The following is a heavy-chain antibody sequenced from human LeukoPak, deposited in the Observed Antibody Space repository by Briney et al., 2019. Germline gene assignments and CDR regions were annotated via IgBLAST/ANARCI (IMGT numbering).Heavy chain of an antibody. CDR1: GFTFDDYT. J-gene: IGHJ6*03. Sequence: GGSLRLSCAASGFTFDDYTMHWVRQAPGKGLEWVSLISWDGGSTYYADSVKGRFTISRDNSKNSLYLQMNSLRTEDTALYYCAKGHCSSTSCFSGPHYYYYYYMDVWGKGTTVTVSS. CDR2: ISWDGGST. CDR3: AKGHCSSTSCFSGPHYYYYYYMDV. V-gene: IGHV3-43*01. D-gene: IGHD2-2*01.